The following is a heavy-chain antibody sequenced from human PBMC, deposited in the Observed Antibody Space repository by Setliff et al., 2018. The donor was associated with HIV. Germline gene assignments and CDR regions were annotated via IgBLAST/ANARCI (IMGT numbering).Heavy chain of an antibody. CDR1: RGSISSGSYY. CDR2: IYTSGST. Sequence: SETLSLTCSVSRGSISSGSYYWSWIRQPAGKGLEWIGRIYTSGSTNYNPSLKSRVTISVDMSKKQSSLELSSVTAADTAVYYCTTTNYYEISGYYYYYMDVWGKGTTVTVTS. D-gene: IGHD3-22*01. CDR3: TTTNYYEISGYYYYYMDV. J-gene: IGHJ6*03. V-gene: IGHV4-61*02.